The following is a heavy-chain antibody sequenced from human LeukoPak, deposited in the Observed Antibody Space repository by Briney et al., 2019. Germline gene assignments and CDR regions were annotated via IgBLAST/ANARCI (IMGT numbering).Heavy chain of an antibody. CDR2: ISYDGSNK. Sequence: GGSLRLSCAASGFTFSSYGMHWVRQAPGKGLEWVAVISYDGSNKYYADSVKGRFTISRDNSKNTLYLQMNSLRAEDTAVYYCAREGGGCGGDCYSLDYWGQGTLVTVSS. V-gene: IGHV3-30*03. J-gene: IGHJ4*02. D-gene: IGHD2-21*02. CDR1: GFTFSSYG. CDR3: AREGGGCGGDCYSLDY.